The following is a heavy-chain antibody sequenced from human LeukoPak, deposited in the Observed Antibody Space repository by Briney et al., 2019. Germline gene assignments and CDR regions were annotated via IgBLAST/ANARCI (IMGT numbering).Heavy chain of an antibody. J-gene: IGHJ4*02. V-gene: IGHV3-23*01. CDR3: AKDLGRYRNNFFDY. CDR2: ISGSGGGT. Sequence: PGGSLRLSCAASGFAFSSIAMSWVRQAPDKGLEWVSTISGSGGGTYYADSVKGRFTISRDVSKNTLYLQMNSLRADDTAVYYCAKDLGRYRNNFFDYWGQENLVTVSS. CDR1: GFAFSSIA. D-gene: IGHD1-26*01.